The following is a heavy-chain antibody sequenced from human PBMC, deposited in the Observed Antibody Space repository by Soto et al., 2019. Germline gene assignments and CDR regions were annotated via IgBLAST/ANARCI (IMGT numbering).Heavy chain of an antibody. V-gene: IGHV6-1*01. CDR2: TYYRSKWYN. J-gene: IGHJ5*02. Sequence: SQPLSLTCAISGDSVSSNSAAWNWIRQSPSRGLEWLGRTYYRSKWYNDYAVSVKSRITINPDTSKNQFSLQLNSVTPEDTAVYYCARSVYISGFSPDEVNWFSPCGQGTPVIVSS. D-gene: IGHD6-19*01. CDR1: GDSVSSNSAA. CDR3: ARSVYISGFSPDEVNWFSP.